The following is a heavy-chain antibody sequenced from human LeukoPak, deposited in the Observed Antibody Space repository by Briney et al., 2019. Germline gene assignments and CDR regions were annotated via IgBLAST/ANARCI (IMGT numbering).Heavy chain of an antibody. D-gene: IGHD5-24*01. CDR3: ARDQGDGYRVWYFDY. J-gene: IGHJ4*02. V-gene: IGHV3-33*01. Sequence: GGSLRLSCAASGFTYSSYGMHWVRQAPGKGLEWVAVRWYDGSNKYYADSVKGRFTISRDNSKNTLYLQMNSLRAEDTAVYYCARDQGDGYRVWYFDYWGQGTLVTVSS. CDR2: RWYDGSNK. CDR1: GFTYSSYG.